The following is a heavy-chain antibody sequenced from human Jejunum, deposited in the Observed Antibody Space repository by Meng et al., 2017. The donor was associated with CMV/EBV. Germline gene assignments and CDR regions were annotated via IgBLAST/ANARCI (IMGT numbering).Heavy chain of an antibody. CDR1: GFDFSKQG. V-gene: IGHV3-30*02. Sequence: SRGLSCATSGFDFSKQGMHWVRQDTGKGLEWVAFIRYDGSDKYYADSVKGRFTISRDNSKNTLYLQMNSLRAEDTAVYYCAKEWSGSWGQGTLVTVSS. CDR2: IRYDGSDK. CDR3: AKEWSGS. J-gene: IGHJ5*01.